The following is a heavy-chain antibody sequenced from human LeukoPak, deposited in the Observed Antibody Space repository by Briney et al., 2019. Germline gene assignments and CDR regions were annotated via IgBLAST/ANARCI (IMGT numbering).Heavy chain of an antibody. CDR1: GLTFSTSG. V-gene: IGHV3-21*06. Sequence: GGSLRLSCTASGLTFSTSGFNWVRQAPGKGLEWVASTGPTGSDRYHADSIKGRFTIPRDNANNFLYLQMNSLRAEDTAVYYCATETNGRHYDYWGQGTLLTVSS. CDR2: TGPTGSDR. J-gene: IGHJ4*02. D-gene: IGHD1-14*01. CDR3: ATETNGRHYDY.